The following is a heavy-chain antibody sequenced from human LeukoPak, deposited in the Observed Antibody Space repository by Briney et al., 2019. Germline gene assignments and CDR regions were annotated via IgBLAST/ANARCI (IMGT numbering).Heavy chain of an antibody. J-gene: IGHJ4*02. D-gene: IGHD2-2*01. CDR3: VRVPAAHRSPHFDY. Sequence: ASVKVSCKASGYTFTGYYMHWVRQAPGQGLEWMGWINPNSGGTNYAQKFQGRVTMTRDTSISTAYMELSRLRSDDTAVYYCVRVPAAHRSPHFDYWGQGTLVTVSS. V-gene: IGHV1-2*02. CDR2: INPNSGGT. CDR1: GYTFTGYY.